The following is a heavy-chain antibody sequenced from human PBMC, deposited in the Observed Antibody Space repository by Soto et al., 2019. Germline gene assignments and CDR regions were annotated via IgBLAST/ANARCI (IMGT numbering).Heavy chain of an antibody. J-gene: IGHJ4*02. Sequence: PSETLSLTCTVSGGSISSSYWSWIRQPPGKGLEWTGYIYHSGSTNYNPSLKSRVTISVDTSKNQFSLKLSSVTAADTAIYYCARDPAPQDNDNLTGYFHFDYWGQGTLVTVSS. D-gene: IGHD3-9*01. CDR3: ARDPAPQDNDNLTGYFHFDY. CDR2: IYHSGST. V-gene: IGHV4-59*12. CDR1: GGSISSSY.